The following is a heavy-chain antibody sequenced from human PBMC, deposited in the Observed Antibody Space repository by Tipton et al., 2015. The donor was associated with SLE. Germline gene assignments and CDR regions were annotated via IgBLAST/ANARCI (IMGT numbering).Heavy chain of an antibody. CDR3: ARGLRWGNAWCFDV. Sequence: TLSLTCTVSGGSISSGSYYWSWIRQPPGKGLEWIGDIYYSGSTNFNPSLKSRVTMSVDTSKNQFSLKLRSVTAADTAVYYCARGLRWGNAWCFDVWGRGTQVTVSS. D-gene: IGHD7-27*01. J-gene: IGHJ2*01. V-gene: IGHV4-61*01. CDR1: GGSISSGSYY. CDR2: IYYSGST.